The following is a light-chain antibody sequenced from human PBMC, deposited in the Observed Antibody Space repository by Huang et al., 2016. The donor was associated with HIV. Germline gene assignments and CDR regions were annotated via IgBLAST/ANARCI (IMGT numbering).Light chain of an antibody. CDR2: GAS. J-gene: IGKJ5*01. CDR3: QQYKNWPPIT. V-gene: IGKV3-15*01. CDR1: QSVGSD. Sequence: EVVMTQSPATLSVSPGERATLSCRASQSVGSDLAWYQQKPGQAPRLVISGASTRATGSPARCSGSGSGTEFTLSISSLQSEDIAVYYCQQYKNWPPITFGQGTRLEIK.